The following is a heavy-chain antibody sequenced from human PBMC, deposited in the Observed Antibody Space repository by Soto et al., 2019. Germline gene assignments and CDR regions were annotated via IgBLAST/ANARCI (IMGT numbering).Heavy chain of an antibody. Sequence: QVQLQESGPGLVKPSETLSLTCTVSGGSISSYYWSWIRQPPGKGLEWIGYIYYSGSTNYNPSLKSRVTIPVDTSKNQFSLKLSSVTAADTAVYYCARIAAAGYYFDYWGQGTLVTVSS. V-gene: IGHV4-59*08. CDR2: IYYSGST. CDR1: GGSISSYY. J-gene: IGHJ4*02. D-gene: IGHD6-13*01. CDR3: ARIAAAGYYFDY.